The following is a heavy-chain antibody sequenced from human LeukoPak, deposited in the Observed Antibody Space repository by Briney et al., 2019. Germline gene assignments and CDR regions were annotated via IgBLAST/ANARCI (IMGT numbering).Heavy chain of an antibody. CDR3: ATAPGYQLLLDY. CDR1: GNTLTELS. J-gene: IGHJ4*02. V-gene: IGHV1-24*01. Sequence: GASVKVSCKVSGNTLTELSMHWVRQAPGKGLEWMGGFDPEDGETIYAQKFQGRVTITADTSTDTAYMELTSLRSEDTAVYYCATAPGYQLLLDYWGQGTLVTVSS. CDR2: FDPEDGET. D-gene: IGHD2-2*01.